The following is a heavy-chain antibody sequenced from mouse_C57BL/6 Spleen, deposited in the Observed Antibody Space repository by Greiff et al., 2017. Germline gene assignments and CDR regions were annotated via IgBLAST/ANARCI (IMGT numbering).Heavy chain of an antibody. CDR3: ARSGDSSGYGYFDV. CDR2: INPNNGGT. Sequence: EVQLQQSGPELVKPGASVKMSCKASGYTFTDYNMHWVKQSHGKSLEWIGYINPNNGGTSYNQKFKGKATLTVNKSSSTAYMELRSLTSEDSAVXDCARSGDSSGYGYFDVWGTGTTVTVSS. D-gene: IGHD3-2*02. J-gene: IGHJ1*03. V-gene: IGHV1-22*01. CDR1: GYTFTDYN.